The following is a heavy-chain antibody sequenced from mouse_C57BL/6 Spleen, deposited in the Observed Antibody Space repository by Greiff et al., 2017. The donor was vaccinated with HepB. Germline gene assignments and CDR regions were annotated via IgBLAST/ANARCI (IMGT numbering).Heavy chain of an antibody. Sequence: QVQLQQSGAELARPGASVKLSCKASGYTFTSYGISWVKQRTGQGLEWIGEIYPRSGNTYYNEKFKGKAALTADKSSSTAYMELRSLTSEDSAVYFCARSNYSNYGAYWGQGTLVTVSA. D-gene: IGHD2-5*01. V-gene: IGHV1-81*01. CDR1: GYTFTSYG. CDR2: IYPRSGNT. J-gene: IGHJ3*01. CDR3: ARSNYSNYGAY.